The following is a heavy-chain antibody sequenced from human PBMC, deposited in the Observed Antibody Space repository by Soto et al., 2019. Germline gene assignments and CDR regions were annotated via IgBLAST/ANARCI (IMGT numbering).Heavy chain of an antibody. Sequence: SETLSLTCSVSGASIITTYYWGWIRQSPGKGLEWIGSIYYSGSTNYNPSLKSRVTIFVDTSKSQFPLMMDSVTAADTAVYYCARHDWARFYGMDVWGQGTTVTVSS. CDR2: IYYSGST. D-gene: IGHD2-21*01. CDR3: ARHDWARFYGMDV. J-gene: IGHJ6*02. V-gene: IGHV4-39*01. CDR1: GASIITTYY.